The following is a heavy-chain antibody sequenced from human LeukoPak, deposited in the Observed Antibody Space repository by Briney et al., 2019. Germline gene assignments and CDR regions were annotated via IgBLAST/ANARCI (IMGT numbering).Heavy chain of an antibody. D-gene: IGHD2-15*01. CDR1: GFTFSGYE. V-gene: IGHV3-48*03. Sequence: GGSLGLSCAASGFTFSGYEMNWVRQAPGKGLEWVSYISSSGSTIYYADSVKGRFTISRDNSKNTLYLQMNSLRAEDTAVYYCATDSGGGPFDHWGQGTLVTVSS. CDR3: ATDSGGGPFDH. J-gene: IGHJ4*02. CDR2: ISSSGSTI.